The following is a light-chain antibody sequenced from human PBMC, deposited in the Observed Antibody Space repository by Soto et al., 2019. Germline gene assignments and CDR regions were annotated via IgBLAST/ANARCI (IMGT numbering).Light chain of an antibody. J-gene: IGKJ1*01. CDR3: QQYSTHSRT. V-gene: IGKV1-5*03. CDR1: QSISSW. CDR2: KAS. Sequence: DIQMTQSPSTLSASVGDRVTITCRASQSISSWLAWYQQKPGKAPKLLIYKASSLESGVPSRFSGSGSGTEFTLTISSLQPDDFETYYCQQYSTHSRTFGHGTKV.